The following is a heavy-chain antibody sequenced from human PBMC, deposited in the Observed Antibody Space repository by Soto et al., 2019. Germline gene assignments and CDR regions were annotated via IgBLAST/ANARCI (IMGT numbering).Heavy chain of an antibody. CDR1: GGTFSSYA. J-gene: IGHJ3*02. CDR2: IIPIFGTA. V-gene: IGHV1-69*13. Sequence: SVKVSCKASGGTFSSYAISWVRQAPGQGLEWMGGIIPIFGTANYAQKFQGRVTITADESTSTAYMELSSLRSEDTAVYYCARNEMATITVDAFDIWGQGTMVTGSS. CDR3: ARNEMATITVDAFDI. D-gene: IGHD5-12*01.